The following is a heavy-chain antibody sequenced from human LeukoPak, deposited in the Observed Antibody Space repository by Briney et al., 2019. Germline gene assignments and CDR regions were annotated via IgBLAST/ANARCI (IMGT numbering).Heavy chain of an antibody. CDR2: ISSSSSYI. CDR1: GFTISSYS. Sequence: GGSLRLSCAASGFTISSYSMNWVRQTPGKGLEWVSSISSSSSYIYDADSVKGRFTISRDNAKNSLYLQMNSLRAEDTAVYYCARVITGYCSSTSCPNWFDPWGQGTLVTVSS. D-gene: IGHD2-2*01. CDR3: ARVITGYCSSTSCPNWFDP. V-gene: IGHV3-21*01. J-gene: IGHJ5*02.